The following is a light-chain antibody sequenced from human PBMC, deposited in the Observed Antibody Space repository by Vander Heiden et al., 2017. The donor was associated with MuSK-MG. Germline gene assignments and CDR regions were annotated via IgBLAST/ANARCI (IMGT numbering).Light chain of an antibody. J-gene: IGKJ1*01. Sequence: IQMIQFPSSLSAPVGDRVTITCRASQGIRNDLAWLQQKPGKAPQRLMYGTSILQGGVPSRFSGSGSGTQFTLTISSLQPEDFATYYCLQHNTYPWTFGQGTRVEMK. CDR2: GTS. CDR1: QGIRND. V-gene: IGKV1-17*01. CDR3: LQHNTYPWT.